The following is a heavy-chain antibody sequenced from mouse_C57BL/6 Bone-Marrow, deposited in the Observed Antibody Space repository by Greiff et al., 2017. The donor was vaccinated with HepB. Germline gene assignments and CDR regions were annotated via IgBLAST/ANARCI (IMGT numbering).Heavy chain of an antibody. Sequence: QVQLQQPGPELVKPGASVKISCKASGYAFSSSWMNWVKQRPGKGLEWIGRIYPGDGDTNYNGKFKGKATLTADKSSSTAYMQLSSLTSEDSAVYFCAREGVYDGYQGPGGPWFAYWGQGTLVTVSA. CDR2: IYPGDGDT. CDR3: AREGVYDGYQGPGGPWFAY. D-gene: IGHD2-3*01. J-gene: IGHJ3*01. V-gene: IGHV1-82*01. CDR1: GYAFSSSW.